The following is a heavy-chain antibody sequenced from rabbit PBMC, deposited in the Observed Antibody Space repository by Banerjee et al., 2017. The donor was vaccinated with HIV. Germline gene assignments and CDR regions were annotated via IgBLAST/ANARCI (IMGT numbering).Heavy chain of an antibody. CDR1: GFSFSSTYF. J-gene: IGHJ6*01. CDR3: ARALYAGYIAYGYATYGMDL. Sequence: QEQLVESGGGLVQPEGSLTLTCTASGFSFSSTYFMCWVRQAPGKGLEWIGCIYTGSSGSTYYASWAKGRFTISKTSSTTVTLQMTSLTAADTATYFCARALYAGYIAYGYATYGMDLWGPGTLVTVS. V-gene: IGHV1S45*01. CDR2: IYTGSSGST. D-gene: IGHD6-1*01.